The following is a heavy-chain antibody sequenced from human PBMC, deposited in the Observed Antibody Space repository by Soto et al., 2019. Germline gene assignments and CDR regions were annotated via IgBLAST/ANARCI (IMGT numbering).Heavy chain of an antibody. J-gene: IGHJ5*02. V-gene: IGHV4-4*02. CDR2: IYHSGST. D-gene: IGHD3-10*01. CDR1: GGSISSSNW. Sequence: SETLSLTCAVSGGSISSSNWWSWVRQPPGKGLEWIGEIYHSGSTNYNPSLKSRVTISVDKSKNQFSLKLSSVTAADTAVYYCATRLLWFGELLSPPYNWFDPWGQGTLVTVSS. CDR3: ATRLLWFGELLSPPYNWFDP.